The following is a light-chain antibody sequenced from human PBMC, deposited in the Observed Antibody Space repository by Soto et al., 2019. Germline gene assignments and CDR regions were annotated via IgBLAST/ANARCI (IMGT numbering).Light chain of an antibody. CDR3: QKYHSAPPFT. CDR2: AAS. V-gene: IGKV1-27*01. Sequence: DIQMTQSPSSLSASVGDRVTITCRASQGISNYLAWYQQKPGKVPKLLIYAASTLQSGVPSRFSGSGSGTDFTLTISSLQPEDGATYYCQKYHSAPPFTFGPGTKVDIK. J-gene: IGKJ3*01. CDR1: QGISNY.